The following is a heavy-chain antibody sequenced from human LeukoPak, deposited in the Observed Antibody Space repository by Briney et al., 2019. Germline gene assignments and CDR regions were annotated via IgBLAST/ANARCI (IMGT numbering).Heavy chain of an antibody. Sequence: SETLSLTCTVSGGSISSGDSYWSWIRQPPGKGLEWIGYIFYSGSTYYNPSLKSRVSISVDTSKNQFSLKLSSVTAADTAVYYCARVNYDFWSGREYFDYWGQGTLVTVSS. CDR2: IFYSGST. D-gene: IGHD3-3*01. CDR3: ARVNYDFWSGREYFDY. CDR1: GGSISSGDSY. V-gene: IGHV4-30-4*08. J-gene: IGHJ4*02.